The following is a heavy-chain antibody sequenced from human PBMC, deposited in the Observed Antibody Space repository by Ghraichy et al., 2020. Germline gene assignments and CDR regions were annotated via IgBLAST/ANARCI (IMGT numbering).Heavy chain of an antibody. CDR3: SRGINGWYFDL. Sequence: GGSLRLSCAASGFTVNTNYMYWVRQGPGKGLEWVSAIYSGGATYYTASVRGRLTISRDNSKNTVYLQMNGLSAEDPAVYYCSRGINGWYFDLWGRGTLVTVSS. CDR2: IYSGGAT. V-gene: IGHV3-53*01. J-gene: IGHJ2*01. CDR1: GFTVNTNY.